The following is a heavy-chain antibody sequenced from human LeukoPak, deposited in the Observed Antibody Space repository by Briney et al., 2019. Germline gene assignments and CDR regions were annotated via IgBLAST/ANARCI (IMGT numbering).Heavy chain of an antibody. V-gene: IGHV3-64D*09. Sequence: GGSLRLSCSASGFTFSSYAMHWVRQAPGKGLEYVSGTSSNGGRTYYADSVKGRFTISRDNPKNTLYLQMSSLRAEDTAVYCCAKGYCSSTSCPCDYWGQGTLVTVSS. D-gene: IGHD2-2*01. CDR1: GFTFSSYA. CDR3: AKGYCSSTSCPCDY. CDR2: TSSNGGRT. J-gene: IGHJ4*02.